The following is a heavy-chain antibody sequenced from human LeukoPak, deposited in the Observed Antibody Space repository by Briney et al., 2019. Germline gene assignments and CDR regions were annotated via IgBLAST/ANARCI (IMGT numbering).Heavy chain of an antibody. Sequence: PSETLSLTCTVSGGSISSYYRSWIRQPAGKGLEWIGRIYTSGSTNYNPSLKSRVTMSVDTSKNQFSLKLSSVTAADTAVYYCARDPPGIAVASHFDYWGQGTLVTVSS. CDR2: IYTSGST. CDR3: ARDPPGIAVASHFDY. CDR1: GGSISSYY. V-gene: IGHV4-4*07. D-gene: IGHD6-19*01. J-gene: IGHJ4*02.